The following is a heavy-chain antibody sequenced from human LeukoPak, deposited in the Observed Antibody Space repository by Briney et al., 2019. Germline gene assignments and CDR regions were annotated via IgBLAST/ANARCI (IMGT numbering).Heavy chain of an antibody. Sequence: PSETLSLTCTVSGGSISSSRYYLGWIRQPPGKGLEWIGSSYYSGSTYYNPSLKSRVTISVDASKNQFSLKLSSVTAADTAVYYCARGRGHYDILTGYSDFDYWGQGTLVTVSS. CDR1: GGSISSSRYY. J-gene: IGHJ4*02. V-gene: IGHV4-39*01. CDR2: SYYSGST. D-gene: IGHD3-9*01. CDR3: ARGRGHYDILTGYSDFDY.